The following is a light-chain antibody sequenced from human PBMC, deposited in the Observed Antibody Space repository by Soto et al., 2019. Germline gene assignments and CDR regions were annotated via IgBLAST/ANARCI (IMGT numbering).Light chain of an antibody. CDR1: SSDVGGYNF. CDR2: EVT. V-gene: IGLV2-8*01. J-gene: IGLJ1*01. Sequence: QSALTQPPSASGSPGQSVTISCTGTSSDVGGYNFVSWYQHHPGKAPKLIIYEVTKRPSGVPNRFSGSKSGNTASLTVSGLQAEDEADYYCNSYAGSNIYVFRTGTKLTVL. CDR3: NSYAGSNIYV.